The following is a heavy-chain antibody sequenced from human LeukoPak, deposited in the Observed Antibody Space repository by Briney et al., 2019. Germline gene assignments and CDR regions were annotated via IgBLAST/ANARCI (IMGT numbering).Heavy chain of an antibody. D-gene: IGHD6-13*01. CDR3: ARDGQQLDNNWFDP. Sequence: ASVKVSCKASGYTFTSYGISWVRQAPGHGLEWMGWISTYNGNTNYAQKLQGRVTMTTETSTSTAYMGLRSLRADDTAVYYCARDGQQLDNNWFDPWGQGTLVTVSS. V-gene: IGHV1-18*01. J-gene: IGHJ5*02. CDR2: ISTYNGNT. CDR1: GYTFTSYG.